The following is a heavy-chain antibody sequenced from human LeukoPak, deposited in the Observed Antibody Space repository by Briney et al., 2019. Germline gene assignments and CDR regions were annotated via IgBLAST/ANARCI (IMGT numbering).Heavy chain of an antibody. CDR1: GASISSYY. CDR2: ISYIGST. Sequence: SETLSRTCTVSGASISSYYWSWIRQPPGKGLEWIGYISYIGSTNYNPSLKSRVTISVDTSKNQFSLKLSSVTAADTAVYYCARAVGVGRGTYFDLWGRGTLVTVSS. J-gene: IGHJ2*01. CDR3: ARAVGVGRGTYFDL. V-gene: IGHV4-59*08. D-gene: IGHD1-1*01.